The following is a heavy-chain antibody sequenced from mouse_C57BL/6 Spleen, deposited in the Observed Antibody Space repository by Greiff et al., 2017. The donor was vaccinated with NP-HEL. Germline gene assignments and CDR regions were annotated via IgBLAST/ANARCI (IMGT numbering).Heavy chain of an antibody. J-gene: IGHJ4*01. V-gene: IGHV1-50*01. Sequence: QPQQPWAAVVPPFSSFPLSCKASGYTFTSYWMQWVKQRPGQGLEWIGEIDPSDSYTNYNQKFKGKATLTVDTSSSTAYMQLSSLTSEDSAVYYCASRGSSGRYAMDYWGQGTSVTVSS. D-gene: IGHD3-2*02. CDR3: ASRGSSGRYAMDY. CDR2: IDPSDSYT. CDR1: GYTFTSYW.